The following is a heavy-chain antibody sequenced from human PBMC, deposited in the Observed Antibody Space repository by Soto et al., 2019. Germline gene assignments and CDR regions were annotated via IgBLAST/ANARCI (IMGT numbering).Heavy chain of an antibody. Sequence: GGSLRLSCAASGFTFSSYAMSWVRPAPGKGLEWVSAISGSGGSTYYADSVKGRFTISRDNSKNTLYLQMNSLRAEDTAVYYCATVLLWFGGPVWGQGTLVTVSS. CDR3: ATVLLWFGGPV. V-gene: IGHV3-23*01. CDR2: ISGSGGST. CDR1: GFTFSSYA. D-gene: IGHD3-10*01. J-gene: IGHJ4*02.